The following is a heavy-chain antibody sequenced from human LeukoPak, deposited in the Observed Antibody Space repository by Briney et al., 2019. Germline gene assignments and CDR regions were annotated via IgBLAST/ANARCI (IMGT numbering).Heavy chain of an antibody. CDR2: IYYTGST. J-gene: IGHJ4*02. D-gene: IGHD3-22*01. CDR3: ARMYDRSGYYYPFDY. Sequence: SETLSLTCTISGGSISSYYWSWIRQPPGKGLEWIGYIYYTGSTNYNPSLKSRVTISVDTSKNHFSLKLTSVTAADTAVYYCARMYDRSGYYYPFDYWGQGTLVTVSS. V-gene: IGHV4-59*08. CDR1: GGSISSYY.